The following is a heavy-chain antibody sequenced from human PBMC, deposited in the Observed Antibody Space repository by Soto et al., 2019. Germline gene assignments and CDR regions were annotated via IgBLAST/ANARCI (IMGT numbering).Heavy chain of an antibody. V-gene: IGHV5-51*01. CDR3: ARLARTFFGTRTGAPSGYYYY. CDR2: IYPGDSDT. D-gene: IGHD3-3*01. Sequence: AASLKISCKTFGNSFTSNWIGWVRQMPGKGLEWMGIIYPGDSDTRYSPSFQGQVSISADKSISTAYVQWSSLKASDSAIYYCARLARTFFGTRTGAPSGYYYYWTRGTLVTVSS. J-gene: IGHJ4*02. CDR1: GNSFTSNW.